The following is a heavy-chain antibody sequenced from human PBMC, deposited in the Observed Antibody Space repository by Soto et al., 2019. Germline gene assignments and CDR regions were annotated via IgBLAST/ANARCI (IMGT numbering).Heavy chain of an antibody. CDR1: GGSISSYF. D-gene: IGHD6-25*01. CDR3: ARQVSSAWPPYYYDMDV. Sequence: SETLSLTCTVAGGSISSYFWSWIRQPPGRGLEWIGHIHYSGSTNYNPSLKSRVTISVDTSKNQVSLKLSSVTAADTAMYFCARQVSSAWPPYYYDMDVWGQGTTVTV. CDR2: IHYSGST. V-gene: IGHV4-59*08. J-gene: IGHJ6*02.